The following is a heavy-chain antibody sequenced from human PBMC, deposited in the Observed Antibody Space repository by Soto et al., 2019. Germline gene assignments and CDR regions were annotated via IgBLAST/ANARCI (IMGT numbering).Heavy chain of an antibody. D-gene: IGHD3-3*01. Sequence: SLKVSCKASGGTFSSYAISWVRQAPGQGLEWMGGIIPIFGTANYAQKFQGRVTIIADESTSTAYMELSSLRSEDTAVYYCAAVLRFLEWFYYYYGMDVWGQGTTVTVSS. V-gene: IGHV1-69*13. J-gene: IGHJ6*02. CDR1: GGTFSSYA. CDR3: AAVLRFLEWFYYYYGMDV. CDR2: IIPIFGTA.